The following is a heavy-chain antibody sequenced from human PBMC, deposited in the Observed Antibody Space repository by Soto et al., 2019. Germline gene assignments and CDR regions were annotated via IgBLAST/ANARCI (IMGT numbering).Heavy chain of an antibody. V-gene: IGHV3-66*01. CDR2: IYSGGST. CDR1: GFTVSSNY. Sequence: GGSLRLSCAASGFTVSSNYMSWVRQAPGKGLEWVSVIYSGGSTYYADSVKGRFTISRDNSKNTLYLQMNSLRAEDTAVYYCARAVAECTNGVCSRFFDYWGQGTLVTVSS. J-gene: IGHJ4*02. CDR3: ARAVAECTNGVCSRFFDY. D-gene: IGHD2-8*01.